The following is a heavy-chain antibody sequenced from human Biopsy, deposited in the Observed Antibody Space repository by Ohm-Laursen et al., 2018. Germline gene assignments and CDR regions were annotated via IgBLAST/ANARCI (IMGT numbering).Heavy chain of an antibody. Sequence: SETLSLTCIVSGGSISNNNYYWGWIRQPPGKGLEWIGSIFYRGSTHYKPSLKSRVNISVDPSKNQFSLKLNSVTAADTAVYYCARDYDTSGYYYVSWGQGTLVTVSS. CDR3: ARDYDTSGYYYVS. V-gene: IGHV4-39*01. CDR1: GGSISNNNYY. D-gene: IGHD3-22*01. CDR2: IFYRGST. J-gene: IGHJ5*02.